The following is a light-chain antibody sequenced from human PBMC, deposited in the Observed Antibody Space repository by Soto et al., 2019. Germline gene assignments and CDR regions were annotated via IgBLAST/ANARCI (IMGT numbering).Light chain of an antibody. Sequence: QSALTQPPSVSGSPGQSVTISCTGSESDFATHNSVSWYQQAPGTAPKLIIFEVNNRPSGDPDRFSESKSGNTASLTISGLRPEDEADYYCSSYISSITSHVFGTGTKLTVL. J-gene: IGLJ1*01. CDR1: ESDFATHNS. V-gene: IGLV2-18*02. CDR2: EVN. CDR3: SSYISSITSHV.